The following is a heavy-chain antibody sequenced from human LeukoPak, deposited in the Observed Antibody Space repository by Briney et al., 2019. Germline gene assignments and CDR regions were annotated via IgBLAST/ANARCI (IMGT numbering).Heavy chain of an antibody. J-gene: IGHJ4*02. CDR2: INPNSGCT. D-gene: IGHD6-13*01. CDR3: ARAYSSSLPTGLG. Sequence: ASVKVSCKASGYTFTGYYMHWVRQAPGQGLEWMGRINPNSGCTNYAQKFQGRVTMTRDTSISTAYVELSRLRADDTAVYYCARAYSSSLPTGLGWGQGTLVTVSS. CDR1: GYTFTGYY. V-gene: IGHV1-2*06.